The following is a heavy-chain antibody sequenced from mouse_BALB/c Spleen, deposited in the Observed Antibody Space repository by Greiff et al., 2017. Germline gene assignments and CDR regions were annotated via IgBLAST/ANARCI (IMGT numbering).Heavy chain of an antibody. CDR3: TREIYYGYGGAY. CDR1: GFTFSNYW. Sequence: EVMLVESGGGLVQPGGSMKLSCVASGFTFSNYWMNWVRQSPEKGLEWVAEIRLKSNNYATHYAESVKGRFTISRDDSKSSVYLQMNNLRAEDTGIYYCTREIYYGYGGAYWGQGTLVTVSA. D-gene: IGHD2-2*01. V-gene: IGHV6-6*02. CDR2: IRLKSNNYAT. J-gene: IGHJ3*01.